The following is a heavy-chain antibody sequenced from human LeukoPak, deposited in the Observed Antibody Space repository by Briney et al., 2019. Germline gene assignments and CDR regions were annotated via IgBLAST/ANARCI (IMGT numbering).Heavy chain of an antibody. CDR1: GYTFSTYW. V-gene: IGHV5-51*06. CDR2: IYPGDSDT. D-gene: IGHD3-10*01. Sequence: GGSLRLSCKVSGYTFSTYWIGWVRQMPGKGLEWLGTIYPGDSDTIYSPSFQGQVTISVDKSISTAYLQWSSLRASDTAMYYCVRGQRVLDYWGQGTLVTVSS. CDR3: VRGQRVLDY. J-gene: IGHJ4*02.